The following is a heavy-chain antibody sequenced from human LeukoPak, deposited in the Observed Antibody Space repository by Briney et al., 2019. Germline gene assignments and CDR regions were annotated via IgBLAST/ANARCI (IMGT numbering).Heavy chain of an antibody. D-gene: IGHD4-11*01. J-gene: IGHJ3*02. CDR1: EFTFTNYA. CDR3: TKDLRTTYRFLDAFDI. Sequence: GGSLRLSCAASEFTFTNYAMSWVRQAPAMGLEWVSAINGGGDSTYYADSVRGRFTISRDNSRNTVYLQMNSLRADDTAIYYCTKDLRTTYRFLDAFDIWGQGTMVTVSS. CDR2: INGGGDST. V-gene: IGHV3-23*01.